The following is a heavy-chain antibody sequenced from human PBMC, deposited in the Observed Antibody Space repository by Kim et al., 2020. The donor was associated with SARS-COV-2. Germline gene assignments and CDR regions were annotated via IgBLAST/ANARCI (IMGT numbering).Heavy chain of an antibody. CDR3: ATDDSSGYSPNLY. CDR2: IYYSGST. J-gene: IGHJ4*02. V-gene: IGHV4-39*02. Sequence: SETLSLTCTVSGGSISSSSYYWGWIRQPPGKGLEWIGSIYYSGSTYYNPSLKSRVTISVDTSKNQFSLKLSSVTAADTAVYYCATDDSSGYSPNLYWGQGTLVTVSS. CDR1: GGSISSSSYY. D-gene: IGHD3-22*01.